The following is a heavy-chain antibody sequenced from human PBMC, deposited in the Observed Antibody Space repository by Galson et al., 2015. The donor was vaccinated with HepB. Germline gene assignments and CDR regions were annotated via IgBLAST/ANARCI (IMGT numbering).Heavy chain of an antibody. D-gene: IGHD3-10*02. CDR3: ARMLRSGYFDY. Sequence: SETLSLTCTVSGDSIRGHYWGWIRQPPGKGLEWIAYISDSGTTNYNPTLKSRVSVFVDTSKNHFFLILDSVTTADTAVYYCARMLRSGYFDYWGQGTLVTVSS. V-gene: IGHV4-59*11. CDR2: ISDSGTT. CDR1: GDSIRGHY. J-gene: IGHJ4*02.